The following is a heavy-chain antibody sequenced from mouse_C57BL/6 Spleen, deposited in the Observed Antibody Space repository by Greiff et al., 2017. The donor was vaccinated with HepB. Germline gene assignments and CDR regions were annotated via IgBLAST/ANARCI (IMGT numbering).Heavy chain of an antibody. CDR3: ARAPDGYAMDY. J-gene: IGHJ4*01. D-gene: IGHD2-3*01. Sequence: VQLKESGPGLVKPSQSLSLTCSVTGYSITSGYYWNWIRQFPGNKLEWMGYISYDGSNNYNPSLKNRISITRDTSKNQFFLKLNSVTTEDTATYYCARAPDGYAMDYWGQGTSVTVSS. CDR1: GYSITSGYY. V-gene: IGHV3-6*01. CDR2: ISYDGSN.